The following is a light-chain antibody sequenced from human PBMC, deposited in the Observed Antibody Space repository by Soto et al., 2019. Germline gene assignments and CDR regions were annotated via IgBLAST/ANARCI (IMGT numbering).Light chain of an antibody. CDR2: GAS. CDR1: QSVNRSY. V-gene: IGKV3-20*01. CDR3: QQVGSSPIT. J-gene: IGKJ5*01. Sequence: EIVLTQSPGTLSLSPGERATLSCRASQSVNRSYLVWYQQRPGQAPRLLIYGASSRATGIPDRFSGSASGADFTLTISRLEPEDFAVYYCQQVGSSPITFGQGTQLEIK.